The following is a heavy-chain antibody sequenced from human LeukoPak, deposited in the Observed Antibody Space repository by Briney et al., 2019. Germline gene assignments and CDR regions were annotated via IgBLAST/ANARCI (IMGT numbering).Heavy chain of an antibody. J-gene: IGHJ3*02. CDR1: GGTFSSYA. CDR3: ARGLKDIVVVPAAILGDPDAFDI. CDR2: IIPIFGTA. D-gene: IGHD2-2*01. Sequence: GASVKVSCKASGGTFSSYAISWVRQAPGQGLEWMGGIIPIFGTANYAQKFQGRVTITADKSTSTAYMELSSLRSEDTAVYYCARGLKDIVVVPAAILGDPDAFDIWGQGTMVTVSS. V-gene: IGHV1-69*06.